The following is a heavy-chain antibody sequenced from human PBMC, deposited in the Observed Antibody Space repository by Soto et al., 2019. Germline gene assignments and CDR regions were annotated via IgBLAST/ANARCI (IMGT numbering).Heavy chain of an antibody. V-gene: IGHV4-31*02. Sequence: LRLSCAASGFTFSSYAMNWVRQAPGKGLEWIGYIYYSGSTYYNPSLKSRVTISVDTSKNQFSLKLSSVTAADTAVYYCGRLPGYYDISAGYTKYYFDSWGQGILVTVSS. CDR2: IYYSGST. D-gene: IGHD3-9*01. CDR1: GFTFSSYA. CDR3: GRLPGYYDISAGYTKYYFDS. J-gene: IGHJ4*02.